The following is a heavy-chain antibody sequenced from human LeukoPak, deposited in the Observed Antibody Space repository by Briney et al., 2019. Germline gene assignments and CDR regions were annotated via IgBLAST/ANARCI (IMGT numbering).Heavy chain of an antibody. V-gene: IGHV1-18*01. J-gene: IGHJ4*02. CDR1: VYTFTSYG. Sequence: GASVNVSCKASVYTFTSYGISWVRQAPGQGLEWMGWISVYNGNTNYAQKLQGRVTLITDTSTSTAYMDLRSLRSDDTAVYYCARDYYYGSGSYYNVFDYWGQGTLVTVSS. D-gene: IGHD3-10*01. CDR3: ARDYYYGSGSYYNVFDY. CDR2: ISVYNGNT.